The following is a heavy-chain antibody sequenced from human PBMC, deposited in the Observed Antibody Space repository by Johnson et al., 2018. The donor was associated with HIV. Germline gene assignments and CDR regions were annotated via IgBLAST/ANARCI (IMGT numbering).Heavy chain of an antibody. CDR1: GFTFTSAW. CDR3: TTHQIWETFYAFDI. V-gene: IGHV3-15*01. Sequence: MQLVESGGGLVKPGGSLRLSCAVSGFTFTSAWMSWVRQSPGKGLEWVGRIKSKTDGGTTDYAAPVKGRFTISRDDSKNTLYLQMNSLKTEDTAVYYCTTHQIWETFYAFDIWGQGTIVTVSS. CDR2: IKSKTDGGTT. J-gene: IGHJ3*02. D-gene: IGHD1-26*01.